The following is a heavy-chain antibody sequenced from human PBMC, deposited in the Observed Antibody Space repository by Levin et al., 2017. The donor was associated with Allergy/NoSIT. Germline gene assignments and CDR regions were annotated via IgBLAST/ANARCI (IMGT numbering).Heavy chain of an antibody. CDR3: ARDQWVQPLAAYAFDI. D-gene: IGHD1-1*01. CDR1: GYTFTGYY. J-gene: IGHJ3*02. V-gene: IGHV1-2*02. Sequence: ASVKVSCKASGYTFTGYYIYWVRQAPGQGLEWMGWINPNSGGTNYAQKFQGRVTMTRDTSVSTAYMELSRLTSDDTAVYFCARDQWVQPLAAYAFDIWGHGTMVTVSS. CDR2: INPNSGGT.